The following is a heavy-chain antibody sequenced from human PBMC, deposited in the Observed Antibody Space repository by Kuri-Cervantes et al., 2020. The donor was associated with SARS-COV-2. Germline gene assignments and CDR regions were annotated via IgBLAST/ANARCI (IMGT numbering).Heavy chain of an antibody. Sequence: GGSLRLSCAASGFIFSDAGMHWVRQAPGKGLEWVAFIQDDGSNKYYADSVKGRFTISRDNSKYALYLQMNSPSAADTAVYYCAKDGSVTKVARTTYYYYHYMDVWGKGTAVTVSS. D-gene: IGHD4-23*01. CDR3: AKDGSVTKVARTTYYYYHYMDV. V-gene: IGHV3-30*02. CDR2: IQDDGSNK. J-gene: IGHJ6*03. CDR1: GFIFSDAG.